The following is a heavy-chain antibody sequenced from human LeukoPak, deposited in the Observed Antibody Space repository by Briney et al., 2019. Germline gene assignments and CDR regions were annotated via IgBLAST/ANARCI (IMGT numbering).Heavy chain of an antibody. J-gene: IGHJ4*02. Sequence: SETLSLTCTVSGGSISSSYWSWIRQPAGKGLEWIGLIYTTGTTNYNPSLKSRVSLSLDTSKNQFSLKLRSVTAADTAVYFCARTLWQYYFDYWGQGTLVTVSS. D-gene: IGHD3-10*01. CDR1: GGSISSSY. CDR3: ARTLWQYYFDY. CDR2: IYTTGTT. V-gene: IGHV4-4*07.